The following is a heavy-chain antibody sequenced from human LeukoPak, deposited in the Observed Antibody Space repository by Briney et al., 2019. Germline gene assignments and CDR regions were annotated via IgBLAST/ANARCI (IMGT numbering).Heavy chain of an antibody. D-gene: IGHD3-9*01. Sequence: GGSLRLSCAASGFTFSSYEMNWVRQAPGKGLEWVSYISSSGSTIYYADSVKGRFTISRDNAKNSLYLQMNSLRAEDTAVYCCARQDYDILTGYYRYFDYWGQGTLVTVSS. J-gene: IGHJ4*02. V-gene: IGHV3-48*03. CDR2: ISSSGSTI. CDR1: GFTFSSYE. CDR3: ARQDYDILTGYYRYFDY.